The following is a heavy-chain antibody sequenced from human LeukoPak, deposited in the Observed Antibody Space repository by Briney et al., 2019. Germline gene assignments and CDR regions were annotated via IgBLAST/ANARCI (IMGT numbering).Heavy chain of an antibody. CDR1: GFTFSSYT. CDR3: AKGDYYDSSGHSPFDP. CDR2: ISGSGGST. J-gene: IGHJ5*02. V-gene: IGHV3-23*01. D-gene: IGHD3-22*01. Sequence: GGSLRLSCAASGFTFSSYTMSWVRQAPGKGLEWVSAISGSGGSTYYADSVKGRFTISRDNSKNTLYLQMNSLRAEDTAVYYCAKGDYYDSSGHSPFDPWGQGTLVTVSS.